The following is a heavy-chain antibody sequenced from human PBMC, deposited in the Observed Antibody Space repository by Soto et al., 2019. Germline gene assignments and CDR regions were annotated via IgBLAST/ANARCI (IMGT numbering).Heavy chain of an antibody. Sequence: QGQLQESGPGVVRPSQTLSLTCTVSGASISSGDHYWTWIRQPPGKGLEWLGYIYYSGSTFYNPSLNSRVTMSIGMSTSQFSLNLRSVTAADTAVYYCASSPAKEGFDRWGQGTMVIVSS. J-gene: IGHJ3*01. D-gene: IGHD2-2*01. V-gene: IGHV4-30-4*01. CDR1: GASISSGDHY. CDR3: ASSPAKEGFDR. CDR2: IYYSGST.